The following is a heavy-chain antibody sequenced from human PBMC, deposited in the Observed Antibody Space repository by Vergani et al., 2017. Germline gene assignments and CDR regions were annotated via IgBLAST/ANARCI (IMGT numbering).Heavy chain of an antibody. CDR1: GGIFNDYG. D-gene: IGHD2-2*01. CDR3: VSGELYARDHYGVDV. V-gene: IGHV1-69*12. J-gene: IGHJ6*02. Sequence: QVQVVQSGAEVKKPGSSVKVSSKASGGIFNDYGFSWVRQAPGQGLEWMGGTIPAFGSINYAQKFQDRVSMIADASTRTVYMELRSLRAEDTAVYYCVSGELYARDHYGVDVWGRGTTVTVSS. CDR2: TIPAFGSI.